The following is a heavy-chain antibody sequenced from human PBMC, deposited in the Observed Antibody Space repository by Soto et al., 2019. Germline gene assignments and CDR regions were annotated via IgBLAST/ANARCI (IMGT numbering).Heavy chain of an antibody. V-gene: IGHV3-33*01. J-gene: IGHJ4*02. CDR3: ARDGDVNTGFGKDY. D-gene: IGHD3-16*01. Sequence: GGSLRLSCAASGFTFSSYGMHWVRQAPGKGLEWVAFIWHDGGNKFYAESVKGRFTISRDNSKSTLYLQMTSLSAEDTAMYYCARDGDVNTGFGKDYWGQGTLVTVSS. CDR1: GFTFSSYG. CDR2: IWHDGGNK.